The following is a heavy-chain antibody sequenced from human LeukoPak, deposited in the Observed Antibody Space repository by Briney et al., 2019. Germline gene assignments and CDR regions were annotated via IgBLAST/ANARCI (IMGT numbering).Heavy chain of an antibody. Sequence: GGSLRLSCAASGFTFSSYSMNWVCQAPGKGREWVSYISSSSTIYYADSVKGRFTISRDNAKNSLYLQMNSLRAEDTAVYYCARGRAMPTTWFDPWGQGTLVTVSS. CDR3: ARGRAMPTTWFDP. CDR1: GFTFSSYS. J-gene: IGHJ5*02. CDR2: ISSSSTI. V-gene: IGHV3-48*01. D-gene: IGHD2-2*01.